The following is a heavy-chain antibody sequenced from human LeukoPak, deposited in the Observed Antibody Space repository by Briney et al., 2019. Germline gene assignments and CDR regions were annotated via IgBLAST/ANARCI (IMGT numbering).Heavy chain of an antibody. CDR3: ARGGRIRFLEWLSHPIDY. Sequence: SQTLSLACTVSGGSISSGDYYWSWIRQPPGKGVEWIGYIYYSGSTYYNPSLKSRVTISVDTSKNQFSLKLSSVTAADTAVYYCARGGRIRFLEWLSHPIDYWGQGTLVTVSS. CDR1: GGSISSGDYY. J-gene: IGHJ4*02. V-gene: IGHV4-30-4*08. CDR2: IYYSGST. D-gene: IGHD3-3*01.